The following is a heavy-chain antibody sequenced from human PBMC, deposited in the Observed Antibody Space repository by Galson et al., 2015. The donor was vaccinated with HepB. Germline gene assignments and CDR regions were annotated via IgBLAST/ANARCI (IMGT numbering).Heavy chain of an antibody. J-gene: IGHJ5*02. CDR2: INWNGGST. Sequence: RQAPGKGLEWVSGINWNGGSTGYADSVKGRFTISRDNAKNSLYLQMNSLRAEDTALYYCARGWRSSSFDWFDPWGQGTLVTVSS. V-gene: IGHV3-20*03. CDR3: ARGWRSSSFDWFDP. D-gene: IGHD6-6*01.